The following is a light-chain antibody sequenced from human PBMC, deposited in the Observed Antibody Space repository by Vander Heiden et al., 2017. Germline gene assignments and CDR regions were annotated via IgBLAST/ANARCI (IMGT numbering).Light chain of an antibody. V-gene: IGKV2-28*01. Sequence: DILMTPSPLSLPVTPGEPASISCRSSQSLLHGNGYNYLHWYLQKPGQSPQLLIYVGSLRTSGGPERCSGSGSGTDFTLKISRVEAEDVGVYYCMQTLQTPWTFGQGTKVEIK. CDR3: MQTLQTPWT. CDR2: VGS. J-gene: IGKJ1*01. CDR1: QSLLHGNGYNY.